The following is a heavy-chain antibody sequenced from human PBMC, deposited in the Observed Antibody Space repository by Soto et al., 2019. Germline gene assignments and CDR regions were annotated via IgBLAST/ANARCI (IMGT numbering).Heavy chain of an antibody. CDR2: IYYSGST. Sequence: SETLSLTCTVSGGSISSGGYYWSWIRQHPGKGLEWIGYIYYSGSTYYNPSPKSRVTISVDTSKNQFSLKLSSVTAADTAVYYCARASRDGYNYYFDYWGQGTLVTVSS. D-gene: IGHD5-12*01. CDR3: ARASRDGYNYYFDY. V-gene: IGHV4-31*03. CDR1: GGSISSGGYY. J-gene: IGHJ4*02.